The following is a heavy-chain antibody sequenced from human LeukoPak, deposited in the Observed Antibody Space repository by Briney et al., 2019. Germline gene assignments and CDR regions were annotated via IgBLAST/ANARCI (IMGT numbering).Heavy chain of an antibody. D-gene: IGHD3-22*01. J-gene: IGHJ4*02. Sequence: SLRLSCAASGFTFDDYAMHWVRQPPGKGLEWVSGISWNSGSIGYADSVKGRFTISRDNAKNSLSLQINSLRAEDTALYYCAKAMETYYYDTSGYYFGYWGQGTLVTVSS. CDR3: AKAMETYYYDTSGYYFGY. CDR1: GFTFDDYA. V-gene: IGHV3-9*01. CDR2: ISWNSGSI.